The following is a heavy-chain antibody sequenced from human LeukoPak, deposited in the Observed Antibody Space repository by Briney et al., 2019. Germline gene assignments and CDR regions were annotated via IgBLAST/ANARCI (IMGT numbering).Heavy chain of an antibody. D-gene: IGHD5-12*01. CDR2: IYSTGRS. CDR3: ARDGPRSGYDLGHFDN. V-gene: IGHV4-4*07. Sequence: SETLSLTCSVSGGSINSNYWSWIRQPAGKGLEWIGRIYSTGRSDYNPSLKSRITMSVDTSKNQFSLKLSSVTAADMAVYYCARDGPRSGYDLGHFDNLGQGTLVTASS. CDR1: GGSINSNY. J-gene: IGHJ4*02.